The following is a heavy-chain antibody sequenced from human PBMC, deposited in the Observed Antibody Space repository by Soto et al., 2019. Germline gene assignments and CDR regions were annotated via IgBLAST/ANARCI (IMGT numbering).Heavy chain of an antibody. CDR1: GGSISSSSYY. V-gene: IGHV4-39*01. Sequence: SETLSLTCTVSGGSISSSSYYWGWIRQPPGKGLEWIGSIYYSGSTNYNPSLKSRVTISVDTSKNQFSLKLSSVTAADTAVYYCARARRPAAIGYYYYYMDVWGKGTTVTVSS. CDR2: IYYSGST. D-gene: IGHD2-2*01. CDR3: ARARRPAAIGYYYYYMDV. J-gene: IGHJ6*03.